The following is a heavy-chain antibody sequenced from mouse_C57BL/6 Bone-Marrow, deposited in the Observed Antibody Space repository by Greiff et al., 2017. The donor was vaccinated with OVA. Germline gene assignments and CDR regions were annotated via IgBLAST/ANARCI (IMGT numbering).Heavy chain of an antibody. D-gene: IGHD3-2*02. V-gene: IGHV1-78*01. Sequence: QVQLQQSDAELVKPGASVKISCQVSGYTFTDHTIHWLKQSPEQGLEWIGYIYPRDDSTKYNETCKGKATLTADKSSSTAYMQLNSLTSEDSAVYCCARRDSGYFDYWGQGTTLTVAS. CDR1: GYTFTDHT. CDR2: IYPRDDST. J-gene: IGHJ2*01. CDR3: ARRDSGYFDY.